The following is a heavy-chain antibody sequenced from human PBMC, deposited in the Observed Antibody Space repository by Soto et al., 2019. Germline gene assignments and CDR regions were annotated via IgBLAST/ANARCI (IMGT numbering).Heavy chain of an antibody. J-gene: IGHJ5*02. CDR1: GYSISSGYY. Sequence: SETLSLTCAVSGYSISSGYYWGWLRQPPGKGLEWIASIYHGWSTYYNPSLNSRVTLSIDMTHNLVSLILDSVTAADTAGYYCARVGPWVPYYYDSSPYTFEISFDPWGQGTLVTVSS. V-gene: IGHV4-38-2*01. CDR3: ARVGPWVPYYYDSSPYTFEISFDP. D-gene: IGHD3-22*01. CDR2: IYHGWST.